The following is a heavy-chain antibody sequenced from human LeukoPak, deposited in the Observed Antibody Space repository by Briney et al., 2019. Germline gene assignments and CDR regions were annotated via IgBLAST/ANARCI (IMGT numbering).Heavy chain of an antibody. Sequence: GGSLRLSCAASGFTFSSNSMTWVRQTPGKGLEWVSAISNGKTYYADSVRGRFAISRDDSKNTVYLQMNSLRDEDTALYYCVREAGYCASVCLKSNWFDPWGQGTLVTVSS. D-gene: IGHD2-21*02. J-gene: IGHJ5*02. V-gene: IGHV3-23*01. CDR1: GFTFSSNS. CDR3: VREAGYCASVCLKSNWFDP. CDR2: ISNGKT.